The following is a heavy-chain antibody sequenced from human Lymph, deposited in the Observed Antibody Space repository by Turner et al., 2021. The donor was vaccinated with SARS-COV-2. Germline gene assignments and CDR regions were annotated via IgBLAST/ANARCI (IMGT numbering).Heavy chain of an antibody. V-gene: IGHV1-69*10. CDR3: ARDVTGPLGY. CDR2: IIPMLAIA. CDR1: GGTFSSYA. J-gene: IGHJ4*02. Sequence: QLQLVQSGAEVKKHGSSVQVSCKASGGTFSSYAISWVRQAPGQGLEWMEGIIPMLAIANYAQKSQGRVTITANKSTSTAYMELSSLRSEDTAVYYCARDVTGPLGYWGQGTLVTVSS. D-gene: IGHD1-20*01.